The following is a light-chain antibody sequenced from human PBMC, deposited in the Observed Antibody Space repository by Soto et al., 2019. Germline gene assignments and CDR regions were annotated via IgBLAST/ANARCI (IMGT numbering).Light chain of an antibody. V-gene: IGKV1-39*01. CDR1: QGISTS. J-gene: IGKJ1*01. Sequence: DIQMTQSPSSLSASVGDRVTITCRGSQGISTSLNWYQQKPGKAPKLLIYAASSLQSGVPSRFSGSGSETDFTLTISSLQPEDFATYSCQQSYSTTWTFGQGTKVDIK. CDR3: QQSYSTTWT. CDR2: AAS.